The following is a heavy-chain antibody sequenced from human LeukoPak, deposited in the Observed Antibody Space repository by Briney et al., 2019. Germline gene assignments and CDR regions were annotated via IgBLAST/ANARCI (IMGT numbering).Heavy chain of an antibody. V-gene: IGHV3-23*01. D-gene: IGHD6-6*01. Sequence: GGSLRLSCAASGFTFNAYNINWVRQAPGKGLEWISYISGSGTVIDYADSVKGRFTISRDNSKNTLYLQMNSLRAEDTAVYYCAKDPSGIAARPDFDYWGQGTLVTVSS. J-gene: IGHJ4*02. CDR2: ISGSGTVI. CDR3: AKDPSGIAARPDFDY. CDR1: GFTFNAYN.